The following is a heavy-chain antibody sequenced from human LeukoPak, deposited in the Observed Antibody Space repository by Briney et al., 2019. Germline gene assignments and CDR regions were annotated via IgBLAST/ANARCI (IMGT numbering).Heavy chain of an antibody. CDR2: VNDSGGT. J-gene: IGHJ4*02. Sequence: SETLSLTCAVYIDSFTNYYWNWIRQTPGKGLEWIGEVNDSGGTNINPSLRSRVILSVDTSKNQFSLKLISVTAADTAVYYCARRERYSGRRAGSFDYWGQGTLVTVSS. V-gene: IGHV4-34*01. CDR3: ARRERYSGRRAGSFDY. D-gene: IGHD3-10*01. CDR1: IDSFTNYY.